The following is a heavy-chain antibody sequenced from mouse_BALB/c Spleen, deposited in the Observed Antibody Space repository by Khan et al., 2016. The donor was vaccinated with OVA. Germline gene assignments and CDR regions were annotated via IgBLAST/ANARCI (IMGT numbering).Heavy chain of an antibody. Sequence: QVQLKESGPGLVAPSQSLSIICTVSGFSLTSYGVHWVRQPPGKGLEWLGVMWAGGSTNYNSALMSRLSISIDNSKSQVFLKMNSLQTDDTAMYDCARPYYGRAWFAYWGQGTLVTVAA. CDR2: MWAGGST. CDR1: GFSLTSYG. D-gene: IGHD1-1*01. J-gene: IGHJ3*01. V-gene: IGHV2-9*02. CDR3: ARPYYGRAWFAY.